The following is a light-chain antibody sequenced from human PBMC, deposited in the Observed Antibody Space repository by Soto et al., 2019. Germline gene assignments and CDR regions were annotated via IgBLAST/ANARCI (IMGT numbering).Light chain of an antibody. CDR2: GAS. V-gene: IGKV3-15*01. CDR1: QSVSSN. CDR3: QQYNNWLYT. J-gene: IGKJ2*01. Sequence: EIVMTQSPATLSVSPGERATLSCRASQSVSSNLAWYQQKLGQAPRLLIYGASTRATGIPARFSGSGSGTEFTLTISSLQSEDFAVYYCQQYNNWLYTFGQGTKLEIK.